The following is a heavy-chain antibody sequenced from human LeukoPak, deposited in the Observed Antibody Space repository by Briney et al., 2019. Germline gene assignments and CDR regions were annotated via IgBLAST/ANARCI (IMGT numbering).Heavy chain of an antibody. CDR3: ARASRDGYNQNFDF. J-gene: IGHJ4*02. CDR1: GYNFGSYW. V-gene: IGHV5-51*01. CDR2: IFPGASEI. D-gene: IGHD5-24*01. Sequence: GESLKISCKGLGYNFGSYWNAWVRQMPGKGLEWMVIIFPGASEIRYSPSFQGQVTISADTSISTAYLQWSSLKTSDTAMYYCARASRDGYNQNFDFWGQGTLVTVSS.